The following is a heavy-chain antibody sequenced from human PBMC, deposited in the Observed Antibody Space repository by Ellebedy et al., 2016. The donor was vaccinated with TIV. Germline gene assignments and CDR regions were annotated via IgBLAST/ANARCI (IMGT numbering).Heavy chain of an antibody. V-gene: IGHV3-53*01. CDR3: ARGGDSSHWYEFDH. Sequence: GESLKISXAVSGFTFSNYYMSWVRQAPGKGLEWVSVIYSGGGTSYAESVKGRFTISRDNSKNTIYLQMNSLRAEDTAVYYCARGGDSSHWYEFDHWGQGTLVTVSA. CDR2: IYSGGGT. J-gene: IGHJ4*02. D-gene: IGHD6-13*01. CDR1: GFTFSNYY.